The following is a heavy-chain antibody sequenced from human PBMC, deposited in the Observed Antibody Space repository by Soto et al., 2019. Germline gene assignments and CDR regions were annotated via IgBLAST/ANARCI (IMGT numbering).Heavy chain of an antibody. CDR2: ISPSSSYI. J-gene: IGHJ5*02. V-gene: IGHV3-21*01. D-gene: IGHD1-1*01. Sequence: EVQLVESGGGLVKPGGSLRLSCAASGFIFSSSTLSWVRQAPGKGLEWVSCISPSSSYIYYADSVKGRFSIPRDNAKNSLFLEMNNLRAEDTAVYYCARETRDSSAWGQGTLVTVSS. CDR1: GFIFSSST. CDR3: ARETRDSSA.